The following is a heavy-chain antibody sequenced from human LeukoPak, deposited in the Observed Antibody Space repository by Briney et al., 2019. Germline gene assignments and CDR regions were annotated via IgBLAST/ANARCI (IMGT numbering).Heavy chain of an antibody. D-gene: IGHD3-22*01. Sequence: SVKVSCKASGYTFTTYGITWVRQAPGHGLEWMGWISGYNGNTNYAQKFQGRVTMTTDTSTRTAYMELGSLRSDDTAVYYCARDVYSSGHDAFDIWGQGTVVTVSS. J-gene: IGHJ3*02. CDR2: ISGYNGNT. CDR3: ARDVYSSGHDAFDI. V-gene: IGHV1-18*01. CDR1: GYTFTTYG.